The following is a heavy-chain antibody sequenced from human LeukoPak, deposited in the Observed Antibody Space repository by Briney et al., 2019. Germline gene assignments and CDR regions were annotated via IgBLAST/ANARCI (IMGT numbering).Heavy chain of an antibody. V-gene: IGHV5-51*01. J-gene: IGHJ4*02. CDR1: GYSFTSYW. Sequence: GESLKISCKDPGYSFTSYWIGWVRQMPGKGLEWTGIIYPGGSDTRYSPSFQGQVTISADKSIYTAYLQWSSLKASDTAMYYCTIHSGNSGQAYWGQGTLVTVSS. D-gene: IGHD4-23*01. CDR3: TIHSGNSGQAY. CDR2: IYPGGSDT.